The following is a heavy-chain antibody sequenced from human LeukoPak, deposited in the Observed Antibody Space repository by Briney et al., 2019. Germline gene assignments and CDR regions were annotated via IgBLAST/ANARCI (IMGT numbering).Heavy chain of an antibody. V-gene: IGHV3-7*03. CDR1: GFTFSSFW. D-gene: IGHD2-21*02. J-gene: IGHJ4*02. Sequence: PGGSLRLSCAASGFTFSSFWMSWVRQTPGKGLEWVANIKEDGSRKHYTGSVRGRFTISRDNDKNSLYLEMNSLRAEDTAVYYCTRSPNAGDLDYWGQGTLVAVSS. CDR3: TRSPNAGDLDY. CDR2: IKEDGSRK.